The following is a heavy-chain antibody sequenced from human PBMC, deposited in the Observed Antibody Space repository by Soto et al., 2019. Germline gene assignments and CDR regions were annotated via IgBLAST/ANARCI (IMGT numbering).Heavy chain of an antibody. V-gene: IGHV3-48*02. D-gene: IGHD3-3*01. CDR2: ISSDSRTI. CDR1: GFYLSDYC. J-gene: IGHJ6*02. CDR3: ARIKLVEWFFINVDVYDMDV. Sequence: PGGSKRLSCVAAGFYLSDYCGNWVRQKPGKGLEWVSFISSDSRTIYYADSVEGRFTVSRDNARNSVSLQMDSLRDEDAAVYYCARIKLVEWFFINVDVYDMDVWGQGTPVTVSS.